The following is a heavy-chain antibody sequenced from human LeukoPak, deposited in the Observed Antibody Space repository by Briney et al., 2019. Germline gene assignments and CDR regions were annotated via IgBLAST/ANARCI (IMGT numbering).Heavy chain of an antibody. J-gene: IGHJ4*02. CDR1: GYTFTSYY. CDR2: INPSGGST. D-gene: IGHD1-26*01. Sequence: GASVKVSCKASGYTFTSYYMHWVRQAPGQGLEWMGIINPSGGSTSYAQKFQGRVTMTRDTSISTAYMELSRLRSDDTAVYYCARAGIVGATVYYFDYWGQGTLVTVSS. CDR3: ARAGIVGATVYYFDY. V-gene: IGHV1-46*01.